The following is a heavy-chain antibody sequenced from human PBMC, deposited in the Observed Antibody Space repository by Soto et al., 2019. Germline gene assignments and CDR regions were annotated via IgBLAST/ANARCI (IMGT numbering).Heavy chain of an antibody. J-gene: IGHJ6*02. Sequence: SVKVSCKASGDTFSRYSITWVRQAPGHGLEWKGRIIPIFGIPTYAQKIQGRVTFTADESTSTAYMELSSLRSDDTAVYYCAREDRDRETGLVPAAIDGMDVWG. D-gene: IGHD2-2*01. CDR2: IIPIFGIP. V-gene: IGHV1-69*13. CDR1: GDTFSRYS. CDR3: AREDRDRETGLVPAAIDGMDV.